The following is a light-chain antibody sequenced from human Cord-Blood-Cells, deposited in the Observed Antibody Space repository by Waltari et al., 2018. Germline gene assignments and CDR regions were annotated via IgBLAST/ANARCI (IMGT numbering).Light chain of an antibody. V-gene: IGKV1-39*01. CDR1: QSISSY. Sequence: DIQLTQSPSSPSASVVDRVTITCRKSQSISSYLNWYQQKPRKAPNFLSYAASSLPSGAPSRFSGSGSGKDFTLTISRLQPENFATYYCQKSYSTPVTFGPGTKVDIK. CDR2: AAS. J-gene: IGKJ3*01. CDR3: QKSYSTPVT.